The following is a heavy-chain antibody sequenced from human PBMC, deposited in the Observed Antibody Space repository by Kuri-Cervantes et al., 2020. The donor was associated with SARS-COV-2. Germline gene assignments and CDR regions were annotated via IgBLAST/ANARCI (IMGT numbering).Heavy chain of an antibody. Sequence: GESLKISCAASGFTFSSYGMHWVRQAPGKGLEWVAVISYDGSNKYYADSVEGRFTISRDNSKNTLYLQMNSLRAEDTAVYYCAKVGGKELVGANVRWFDPWGQGTLVTVSS. D-gene: IGHD1-26*01. CDR1: GFTFSSYG. J-gene: IGHJ5*02. CDR2: ISYDGSNK. CDR3: AKVGGKELVGANVRWFDP. V-gene: IGHV3-30*18.